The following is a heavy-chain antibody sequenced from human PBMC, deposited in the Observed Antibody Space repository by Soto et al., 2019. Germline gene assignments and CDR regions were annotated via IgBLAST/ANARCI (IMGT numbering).Heavy chain of an antibody. D-gene: IGHD2-15*01. CDR3: TAERSLPADD. V-gene: IGHV3-49*03. J-gene: IGHJ4*02. Sequence: FLRLSCTASGFTFGDYAMSWFRQAPGKGLEGVGFIRSKAYGVTTEDAASVKGRFTISRDDSKSIAYLQMNSLKTEDTAVYYCTAERSLPADDWGQGTLVTVSS. CDR2: IRSKAYGVTT. CDR1: GFTFGDYA.